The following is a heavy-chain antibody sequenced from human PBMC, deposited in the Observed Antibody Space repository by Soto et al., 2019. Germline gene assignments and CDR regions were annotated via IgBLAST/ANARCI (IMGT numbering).Heavy chain of an antibody. V-gene: IGHV3-15*07. CDR2: IKSKTDGGTT. CDR3: TTFPYYDYVWGSYTAFDI. Sequence: VPLVESGGGLVKPGGSLRLSCAASGFTFSNAWMNWVRQAPGKGLEWVGRIKSKTDGGTTDYAAPVKGRFTISRHHSNHTLYLQMNSLKPEDTAVYYCTTFPYYDYVWGSYTAFDIWGQGTMVTVSS. CDR1: GFTFSNAW. D-gene: IGHD3-16*01. J-gene: IGHJ3*02.